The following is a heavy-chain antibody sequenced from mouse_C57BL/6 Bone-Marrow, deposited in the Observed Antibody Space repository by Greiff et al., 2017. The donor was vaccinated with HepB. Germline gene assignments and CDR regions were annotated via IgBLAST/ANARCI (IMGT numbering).Heavy chain of an antibody. V-gene: IGHV5-17*01. CDR2: ISSGSSTI. J-gene: IGHJ4*01. D-gene: IGHD2-4*01. CDR1: GFTFSDYG. CDR3: ARRYDYDDLYYAMDY. Sequence: EVKLMESGGGLVKPGGSLKLSCAASGFTFSDYGMHWVRQAPEKGLEWVAYISSGSSTIYYADTVKGRFTISRDNAKNTLFLQMTSLRSEDTAMYYWARRYDYDDLYYAMDYWGQGTSVTVSS.